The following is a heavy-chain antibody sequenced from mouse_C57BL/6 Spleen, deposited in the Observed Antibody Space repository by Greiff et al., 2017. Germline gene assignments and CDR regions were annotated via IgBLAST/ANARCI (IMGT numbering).Heavy chain of an antibody. Sequence: DVMLVESGGGLVKPGGSLKLSCAASGFTFSSYTMSWVRQTPEKRLEWVATISGGGGNTYYPDSVKGRFTISRDNAKNTLYLQMSSLRSEDTALYYCARHGDGYFDYWGQGTTLTVSS. V-gene: IGHV5-9*01. J-gene: IGHJ2*01. D-gene: IGHD2-3*01. CDR2: ISGGGGNT. CDR1: GFTFSSYT. CDR3: ARHGDGYFDY.